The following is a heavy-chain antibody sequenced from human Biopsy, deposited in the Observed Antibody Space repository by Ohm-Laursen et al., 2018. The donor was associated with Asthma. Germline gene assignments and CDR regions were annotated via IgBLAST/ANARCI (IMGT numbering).Heavy chain of an antibody. CDR2: ISYDGNHK. D-gene: IGHD5-12*01. CDR3: AKRRGYSGHDNDY. V-gene: IGHV3-30*18. J-gene: IGHJ4*02. CDR1: GFMFRSFG. Sequence: SLRLSCSASGFMFRSFGMHWVRQAPGKGLEWVAVISYDGNHKFYEDSVTGRFTISRDNSKNTLYLQMNSLRTEDTAVYYCAKRRGYSGHDNDYWGQGTLVIGSS.